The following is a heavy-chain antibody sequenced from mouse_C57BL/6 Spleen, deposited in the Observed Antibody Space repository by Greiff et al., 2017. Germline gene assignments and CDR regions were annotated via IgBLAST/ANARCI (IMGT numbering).Heavy chain of an antibody. Sequence: QVQLKQPGAELVKPGASVKLSCKASGYTFTSYWMQWVKQRPGQGLEWIGEIDPSDSYTNYNQKFKGKATLTVDTSSSTAYMQLSSLTSEDSAVYYCARSSWDWGQGTLVTVSA. CDR1: GYTFTSYW. CDR3: ARSSWD. V-gene: IGHV1-50*01. CDR2: IDPSDSYT. J-gene: IGHJ3*01. D-gene: IGHD1-3*01.